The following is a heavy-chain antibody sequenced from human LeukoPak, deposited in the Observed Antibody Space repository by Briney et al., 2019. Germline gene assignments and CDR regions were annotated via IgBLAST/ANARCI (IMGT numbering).Heavy chain of an antibody. CDR1: GFTFSSYA. V-gene: IGHV3-30*04. CDR3: AKDQYSSGWYNWFDP. Sequence: GGSLRLSCAASGFTFSSYAMHWVRQAPGKGLEWVAVISYDGSNKYHADSVKGRFTISRDNSKNTLYLQMNSLGAEDTAVYYCAKDQYSSGWYNWFDPWGQGTLVTVSS. J-gene: IGHJ5*02. D-gene: IGHD6-19*01. CDR2: ISYDGSNK.